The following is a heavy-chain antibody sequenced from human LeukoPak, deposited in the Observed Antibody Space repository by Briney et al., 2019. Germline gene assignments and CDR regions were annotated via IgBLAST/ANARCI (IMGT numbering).Heavy chain of an antibody. V-gene: IGHV4-34*01. CDR2: INHSGST. CDR3: ARRSPLYGSGSYYLGY. J-gene: IGHJ4*02. CDR1: GGSFSGYY. D-gene: IGHD3-10*01. Sequence: SETLSLTCAAYGGSFSGYYWSWIRQPPGKGLEWIGEINHSGSTNYNPSLKSRVTISVDTSKNQFSLKLSSVTAADTAVYYCARRSPLYGSGSYYLGYWGQGTLVTVSS.